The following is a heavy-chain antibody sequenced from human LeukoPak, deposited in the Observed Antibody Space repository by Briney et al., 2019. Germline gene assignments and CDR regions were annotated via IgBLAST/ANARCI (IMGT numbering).Heavy chain of an antibody. CDR3: AKDHPSGYYFDY. V-gene: IGHV3-23*01. CDR2: ISGSGGST. J-gene: IGHJ4*02. CDR1: GFTFSTYA. D-gene: IGHD1-14*01. Sequence: GGSLRLSCAASGFTFSTYAMSWVRQAPGKGLEWVSAISGSGGSTFNADSVKGRFTISRDNSKNTLFLQMNSLRAEDTAIYYCAKDHPSGYYFDYWGRGTLVTVST.